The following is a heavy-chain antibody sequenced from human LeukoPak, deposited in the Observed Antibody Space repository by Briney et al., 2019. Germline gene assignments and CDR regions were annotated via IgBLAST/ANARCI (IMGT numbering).Heavy chain of an antibody. CDR2: FSGSGGST. D-gene: IGHD3-3*01. J-gene: IGHJ4*02. CDR1: GFTFSSYA. V-gene: IGHV3-23*01. CDR3: AKTYYDFWSGYFDY. Sequence: PGGSLRLSCAASGFTFSSYAMSWVRQAPGKGLEWVAAFSGSGGSTYYADSVKGRFTISRDNSKNTLYLQMNSLRAEDTAVYYCAKTYYDFWSGYFDYWGQGTLVTVSS.